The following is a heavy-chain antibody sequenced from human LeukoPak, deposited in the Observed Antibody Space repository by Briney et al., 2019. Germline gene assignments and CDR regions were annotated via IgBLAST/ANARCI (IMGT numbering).Heavy chain of an antibody. V-gene: IGHV4-30-4*08. Sequence: SETLSLTCTISGGSITSGDSYWSWIRQPPGKGLEWMGYIYYSASTYYNPSLKRPVTISVDTSKNQFSLTLSSVTAADTAADYCAREDGGWIDYWGQGTLVTV. CDR1: GGSITSGDSY. CDR3: AREDGGWIDY. J-gene: IGHJ4*02. D-gene: IGHD2-15*01. CDR2: IYYSAST.